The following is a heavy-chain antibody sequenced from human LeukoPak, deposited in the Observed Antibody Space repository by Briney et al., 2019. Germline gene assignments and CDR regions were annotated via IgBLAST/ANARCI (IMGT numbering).Heavy chain of an antibody. CDR2: IYGDDST. Sequence: PGGSLRLSCAASGFSVSGNYISWVRQAPGKGLEWVSIIYGDDSTFYADSVKGRFTISRDDSKNTLFLQMNSLRAEDTAVYYCAKGSWITFFDYWGQGTLVTVSS. J-gene: IGHJ4*02. CDR1: GFSVSGNY. V-gene: IGHV3-53*01. CDR3: AKGSWITFFDY. D-gene: IGHD5-12*01.